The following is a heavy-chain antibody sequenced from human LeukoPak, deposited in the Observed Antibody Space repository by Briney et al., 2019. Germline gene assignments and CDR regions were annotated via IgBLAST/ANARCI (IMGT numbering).Heavy chain of an antibody. J-gene: IGHJ5*02. Sequence: PGGSLRLSCAASGFTFSSYAMHWVRQAPGKGLEWVGRIKSKTDGGTTDYAAPVKGRFTISRDDSKNTLYLQMNSLKTEDTAVYYCTTEGGDYDTCGNWFDPWGQGTLVTVSS. D-gene: IGHD4-17*01. CDR2: IKSKTDGGTT. CDR3: TTEGGDYDTCGNWFDP. CDR1: GFTFSSYA. V-gene: IGHV3-15*01.